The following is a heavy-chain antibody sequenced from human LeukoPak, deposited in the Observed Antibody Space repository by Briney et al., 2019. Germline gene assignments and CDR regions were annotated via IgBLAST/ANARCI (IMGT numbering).Heavy chain of an antibody. CDR1: GGSFSGYY. CDR2: INHSGST. V-gene: IGHV4-34*01. J-gene: IGHJ3*02. Sequence: SETLSLTCAVYGGSFSGYYWSWIRQPPGKGLEWIGEINHSGSTNYNPSLKSRVTISVDTSKNQFSLKLSSVTAADTAVYYCARPNRRSSGWYLGAFDIWGQGTMVTVSS. CDR3: ARPNRRSSGWYLGAFDI. D-gene: IGHD6-19*01.